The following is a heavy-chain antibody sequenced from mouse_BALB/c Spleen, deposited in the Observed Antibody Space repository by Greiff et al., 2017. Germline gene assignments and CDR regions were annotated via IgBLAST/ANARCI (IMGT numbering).Heavy chain of an antibody. D-gene: IGHD2-10*01. V-gene: IGHV5-6*01. Sequence: EVNVVESGGDLVKPGGSLKLSCAASGFTFSSYGMSWVRQTPDKRLEWVATISSGGSYTYYPDSVKGRFTISRDNAKNTLYLQMSSLKSEDTAMYYCPRQMNSYYFDYWGQGTLVTVSA. CDR1: GFTFSSYG. J-gene: IGHJ3*01. CDR3: PRQMNSYYFDY. CDR2: ISSGGSYT.